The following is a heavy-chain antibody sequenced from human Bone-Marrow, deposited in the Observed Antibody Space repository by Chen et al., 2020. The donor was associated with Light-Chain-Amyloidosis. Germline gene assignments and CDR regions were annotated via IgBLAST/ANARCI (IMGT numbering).Heavy chain of an antibody. CDR3: VGQGYYSYSMDV. CDR1: GGSVNSGDDY. CDR2: IYYSGIA. V-gene: IGHV4-61*08. Sequence: QVQLQESGPGLVKPSETLSLTCTVSGGSVNSGDDYWTWIRQPPGKGLEWNGYIYYSGIANYNASLKSRVTISLDTSKNQFSMRLNSVTAADTAVYYCVGQGYYSYSMDVWGQGTTVIVSS. J-gene: IGHJ6*02.